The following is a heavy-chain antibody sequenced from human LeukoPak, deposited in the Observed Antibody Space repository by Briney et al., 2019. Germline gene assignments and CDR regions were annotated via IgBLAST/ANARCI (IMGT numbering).Heavy chain of an antibody. Sequence: GGSLRLSCAASGFTFNSYAMSWVRQAPGKGLEWVSYISSSSSTKHYADPVKGRFTISGDNAKNSLFLQMNSLSDDDAAVYYGARSEVEAFDIWGQGTMVTVSS. CDR3: ARSEVEAFDI. V-gene: IGHV3-48*02. J-gene: IGHJ3*02. CDR1: GFTFNSYA. CDR2: ISSSSSTK.